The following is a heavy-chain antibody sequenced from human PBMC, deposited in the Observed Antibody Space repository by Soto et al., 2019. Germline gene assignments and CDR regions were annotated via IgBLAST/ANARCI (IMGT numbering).Heavy chain of an antibody. CDR3: ATFSIVGTVIFNH. D-gene: IGHD1-26*01. J-gene: IGHJ4*02. CDR1: WGYLIDYY. Sequence: LETQCLPYGVFWGYLIDYYWGRVLQPPGKGLERIGEINHSGNTYFAPSLKSRLTMSIDTSRNHVSLHLTSVTAADTAVYYCATFSIVGTVIFNHWGQGTQVTVSS. V-gene: IGHV4-34*01. CDR2: INHSGNT.